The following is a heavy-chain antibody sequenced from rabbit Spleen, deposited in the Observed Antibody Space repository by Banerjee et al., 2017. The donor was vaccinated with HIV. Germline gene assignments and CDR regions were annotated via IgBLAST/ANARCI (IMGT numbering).Heavy chain of an antibody. CDR1: GFSFNSGYD. CDR3: IRGGYGGGAGAGL. J-gene: IGHJ4*01. CDR2: AYAGSSGST. V-gene: IGHV1S40*01. D-gene: IGHD4-2*01. Sequence: QSLEESGGGLVKPGASLTLTCKASGFSFNSGYDMCWVRQAPGKGLEWVACAYAGSSGSTYSATWAKGRFTISKTSSTTVTLQMTSLTAADTATYFCIRGGYGGGAGAGLWGPGTLVTVS.